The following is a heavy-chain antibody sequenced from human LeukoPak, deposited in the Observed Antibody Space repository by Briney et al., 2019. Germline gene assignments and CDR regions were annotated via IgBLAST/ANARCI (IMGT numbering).Heavy chain of an antibody. Sequence: KGSGPTLVKPTQTLTLTCTFSGFSLSTSGVGVGSIRQPPGKALEWLALIYWDDDKRYSPSLKSRLTITKDTSKNQVVLTMTNMDPVDTDTYYCASRGVRGPYFDYWGQGTLVTVSS. J-gene: IGHJ4*02. D-gene: IGHD3-10*01. CDR1: GFSLSTSGVG. V-gene: IGHV2-5*02. CDR3: ASRGVRGPYFDY. CDR2: IYWDDDK.